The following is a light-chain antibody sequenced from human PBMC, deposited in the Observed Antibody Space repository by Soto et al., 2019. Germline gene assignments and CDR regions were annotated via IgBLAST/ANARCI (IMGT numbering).Light chain of an antibody. CDR2: AAS. Sequence: DIQMTQSPSSLSASVGDRVTITCRASQSISSYFNWYQQKPGKAPKLLIYAASSLQSGVPSRFSGSGSGTDFTLTISSLQPEDFATYYCKQSYSTPPLTFGGGTKVEIK. CDR1: QSISSY. J-gene: IGKJ4*01. CDR3: KQSYSTPPLT. V-gene: IGKV1-39*01.